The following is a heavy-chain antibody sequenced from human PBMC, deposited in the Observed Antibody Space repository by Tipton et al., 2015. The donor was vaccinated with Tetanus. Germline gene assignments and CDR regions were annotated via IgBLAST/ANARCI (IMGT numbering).Heavy chain of an antibody. J-gene: IGHJ4*02. V-gene: IGHV4-59*02. D-gene: IGHD2/OR15-2a*01. CDR1: GDSGSRHY. CDR3: ARGLIDDFLGSRIYFDS. CDR2: IFYSGIS. Sequence: GLVKPSETLSLTCSVSGDSGSRHYWSWIRQPPGKELEWIGDIFYSGISISNPSFRSRVTMSVDTSRRLFSLTLIAVTAADTAVYFCARGLIDDFLGSRIYFDSWGPGTLVTVSS.